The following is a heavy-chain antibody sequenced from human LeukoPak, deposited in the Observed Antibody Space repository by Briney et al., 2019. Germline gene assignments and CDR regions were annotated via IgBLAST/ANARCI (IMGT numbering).Heavy chain of an antibody. D-gene: IGHD2-15*01. V-gene: IGHV3-48*02. CDR2: ISSSSSSSI. Sequence: GGSLRLSCAASGFTFSRFGMNWVRQAPGKGLEWVSYISSSSSSSIYYADSAKGRFTISRDNAKNSLYLQMNSLRDEDTAMYYCAQKGGADNWGQGTLVTVSS. CDR3: AQKGGADN. CDR1: GFTFSRFG. J-gene: IGHJ4*02.